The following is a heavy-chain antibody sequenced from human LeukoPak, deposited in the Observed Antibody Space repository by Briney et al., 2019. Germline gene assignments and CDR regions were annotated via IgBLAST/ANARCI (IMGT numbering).Heavy chain of an antibody. J-gene: IGHJ4*02. CDR2: ISWNSGSI. CDR3: AKDGRSSSTSCYIDY. V-gene: IGHV3-9*01. Sequence: PGRSLRLSCAASGFTFDDYAMHWVRQAPGKGLEWVSGISWNSGSIGYADSVKGRFTISRDNAKNSLYLQMNSLRVEDTALYYCAKDGRSSSTSCYIDYWGQGTLVTVSS. CDR1: GFTFDDYA. D-gene: IGHD2-2*01.